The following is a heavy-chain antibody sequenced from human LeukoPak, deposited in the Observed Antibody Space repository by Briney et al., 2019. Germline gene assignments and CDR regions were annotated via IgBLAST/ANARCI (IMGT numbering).Heavy chain of an antibody. Sequence: SETLSLTCTVSGGSISSYYWSWIRQPPGKGLEWIGYIYYSGSTNYNPSLKSRVTISVDTSKNQFSLKLSSVTAADTAVYYCAREPRDGYNRLFDYWGQGTLVTVAS. CDR3: AREPRDGYNRLFDY. V-gene: IGHV4-59*01. J-gene: IGHJ4*02. CDR1: GGSISSYY. CDR2: IYYSGST. D-gene: IGHD5-24*01.